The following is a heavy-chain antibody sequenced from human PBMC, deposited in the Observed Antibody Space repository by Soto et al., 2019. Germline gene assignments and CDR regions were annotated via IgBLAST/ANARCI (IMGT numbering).Heavy chain of an antibody. CDR3: ARERKFDFWRKGLDV. CDR2: MYPNSGST. D-gene: IGHD3-3*01. Sequence: HAQLVHSGAEVKKPGASVNVSCKPSGYTFTRYDINWVPQAHGPGLEWLGWMYPNSGSTGYSQNFQGRGTMTTNIAINTAPMDLSSLRLEDTAVYYCARERKFDFWRKGLDVWGQGTTVTVSS. CDR1: GYTFTRYD. J-gene: IGHJ6*02. V-gene: IGHV1-8*01.